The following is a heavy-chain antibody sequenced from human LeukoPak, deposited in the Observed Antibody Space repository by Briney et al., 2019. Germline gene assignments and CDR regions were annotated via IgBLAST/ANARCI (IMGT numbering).Heavy chain of an antibody. CDR2: IYTSGST. CDR3: ARVMAEYYYDSSGYYLDY. Sequence: SETLSLTCTVSGGSISSSSYYWTWIRQPAGKGLEWIGRIYTSGSTNYNPSLKSRVTISLDTSKNQFSLRLSSVTAADTAVYYCARVMAEYYYDSSGYYLDYWGQGTLVTVSS. D-gene: IGHD3-22*01. V-gene: IGHV4-61*02. CDR1: GGSISSSSYY. J-gene: IGHJ4*02.